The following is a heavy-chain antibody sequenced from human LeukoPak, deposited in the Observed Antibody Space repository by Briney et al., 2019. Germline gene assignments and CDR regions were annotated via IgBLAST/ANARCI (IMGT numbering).Heavy chain of an antibody. Sequence: SVKVSCKASGDTFSSYAISWVRQAPGQGLEWMGGIIPIFGTANYAQKFQGRVTITADESTSTAYMELSSLRSEDTAVYYCARVKLLRRYCSGGSCYLYFDYWGQGTLVTVSS. CDR3: ARVKLLRRYCSGGSCYLYFDY. J-gene: IGHJ4*02. CDR2: IIPIFGTA. CDR1: GDTFSSYA. V-gene: IGHV1-69*13. D-gene: IGHD2-15*01.